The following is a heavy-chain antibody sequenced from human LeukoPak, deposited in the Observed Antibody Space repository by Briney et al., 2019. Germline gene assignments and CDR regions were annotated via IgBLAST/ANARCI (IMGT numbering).Heavy chain of an antibody. V-gene: IGHV1-69*01. CDR3: ARDWGYCSSTSCYTQMDV. J-gene: IGHJ6*04. CDR2: ISPIFGTA. Sequence: ASVKVSCKASGGTFSSYAISWVRQAPGQGLYWMVGISPIFGTANYGQKFQGRVTITADESPSPAYMELRSLRSEDTAVYYCARDWGYCSSTSCYTQMDVWGKGTTVTVSS. CDR1: GGTFSSYA. D-gene: IGHD2-2*02.